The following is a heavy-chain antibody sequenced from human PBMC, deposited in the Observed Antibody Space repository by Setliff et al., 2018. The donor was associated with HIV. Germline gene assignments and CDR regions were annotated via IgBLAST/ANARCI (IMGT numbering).Heavy chain of an antibody. CDR3: ASTGHIEIDPLQPFEI. D-gene: IGHD5-12*01. CDR2: IFYGGNA. J-gene: IGHJ3*02. V-gene: IGHV4-59*12. Sequence: SETLSLTCSVSNDSITYYYWSWIRQSPGKGLEWIGYIFYGGNANYSPSLKGRVTMSLDTSRNQFSLKLTSVTAADTAVYYCASTGHIEIDPLQPFEIWGQGTMVTVSS. CDR1: NDSITYYY.